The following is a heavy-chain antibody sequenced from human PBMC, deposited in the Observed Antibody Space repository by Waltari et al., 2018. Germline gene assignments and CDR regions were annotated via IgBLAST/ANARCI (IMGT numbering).Heavy chain of an antibody. CDR3: ASSLYGDYTQIWGRVFDY. D-gene: IGHD4-17*01. CDR2: IRGSGGST. CDR1: GFTFRSYA. J-gene: IGHJ4*02. Sequence: VQLLESGGGLVQSGGSLRLSCAASGFTFRSYAMNWVRQAPGKGVEWGSVIRGSGGSTDYADSVKGRFTISRDNSKNTLDLQMNNLRVEDTAVYYCASSLYGDYTQIWGRVFDYWGQGTLVTVSS. V-gene: IGHV3-23*01.